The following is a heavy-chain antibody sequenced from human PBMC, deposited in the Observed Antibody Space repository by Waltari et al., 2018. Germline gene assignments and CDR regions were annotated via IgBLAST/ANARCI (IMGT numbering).Heavy chain of an antibody. CDR3: ARGEWEPYFDY. CDR2: LYYSGST. D-gene: IGHD1-26*01. J-gene: IGHJ4*02. Sequence: QVQLQASVPALVTPSETLSLTCTVSGGSISSHYWSWIRQPPGKGLAWIGYLYYSGSTNYNPSLKSRVTISVDTSKNQFSLKLSSVTAADTAVYYCARGEWEPYFDYWGQGTLVTVSS. V-gene: IGHV4-59*11. CDR1: GGSISSHY.